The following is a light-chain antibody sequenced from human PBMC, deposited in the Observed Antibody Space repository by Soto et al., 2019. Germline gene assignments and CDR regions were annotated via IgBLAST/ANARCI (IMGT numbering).Light chain of an antibody. CDR2: DVS. V-gene: IGLV2-11*01. CDR3: CSYAASGVV. Sequence: QSALTQPRSVSGSPGQSVTISCTGTSSDVGGYNYVSWYQQHPGKAPKLMIYDVSKRPSGVPDRFSGSKSGNTASLTISGLQAEDEADYYCCSYAASGVVFGGGTQLTVL. CDR1: SSDVGGYNY. J-gene: IGLJ2*01.